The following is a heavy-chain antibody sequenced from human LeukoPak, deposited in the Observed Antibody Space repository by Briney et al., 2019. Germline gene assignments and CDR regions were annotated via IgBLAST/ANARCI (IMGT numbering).Heavy chain of an antibody. V-gene: IGHV4-34*01. Sequence: NPSETLSLTCAVYGGSFSGYYWSWIRQPPGKGLEWIGEINHSGSTNYNPSLKSRVTISVDTSKNQFSLKLSSVTAADTAVYYCARGPYGYCSSTSCYTPFDYWGQGTLVTVSS. CDR2: INHSGST. CDR3: ARGPYGYCSSTSCYTPFDY. D-gene: IGHD2-2*02. J-gene: IGHJ4*02. CDR1: GGSFSGYY.